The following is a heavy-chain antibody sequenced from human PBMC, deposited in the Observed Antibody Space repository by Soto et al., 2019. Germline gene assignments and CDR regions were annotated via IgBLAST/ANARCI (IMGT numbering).Heavy chain of an antibody. V-gene: IGHV3-7*05. Sequence: LRLSCAASGFTFSSYWMSWVRQAPGKGLEWVANIKQDGSEKYYVDSVKGRFTISRDNAKNSLYLQMNSLRAEDTAVYYCATLQLMVYAMSLDYWGQGTLVTVSS. J-gene: IGHJ4*02. CDR1: GFTFSSYW. CDR2: IKQDGSEK. CDR3: ATLQLMVYAMSLDY. D-gene: IGHD2-8*01.